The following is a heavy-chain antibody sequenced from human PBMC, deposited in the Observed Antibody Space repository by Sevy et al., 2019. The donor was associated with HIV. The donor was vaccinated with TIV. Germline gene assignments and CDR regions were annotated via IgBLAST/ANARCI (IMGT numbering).Heavy chain of an antibody. J-gene: IGHJ4*02. D-gene: IGHD2-15*01. V-gene: IGHV3-23*01. Sequence: GGSLRLSCAASGFTFSSYAMSWVRQAPGKGLEWVSAISGSGGSTYYADSVKGRFTISRDNSKNTLYLQMNSLRAEDTAVYYCAKTVWSGGSCSRKYFDYWGQGTLVTVSS. CDR2: ISGSGGST. CDR3: AKTVWSGGSCSRKYFDY. CDR1: GFTFSSYA.